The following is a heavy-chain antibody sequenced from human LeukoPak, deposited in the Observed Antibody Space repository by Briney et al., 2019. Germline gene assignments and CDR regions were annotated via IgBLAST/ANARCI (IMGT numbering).Heavy chain of an antibody. CDR3: AKNYYGVRDAFDI. Sequence: GGSLRLSCAASGFTFSDYYMSWIRQAPGKGLEGVSYISSSGSTIYYADSVKGRFTISRDNAKNSLYLQMNSLRAEDTAVYYCAKNYYGVRDAFDIWGQGTMATVSS. CDR2: ISSSGSTI. J-gene: IGHJ3*02. V-gene: IGHV3-11*01. CDR1: GFTFSDYY. D-gene: IGHD3-10*01.